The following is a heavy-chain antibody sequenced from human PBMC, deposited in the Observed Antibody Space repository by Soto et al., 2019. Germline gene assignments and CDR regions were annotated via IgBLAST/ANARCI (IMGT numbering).Heavy chain of an antibody. J-gene: IGHJ4*02. CDR2: ILNSGSV. CDR1: GASISRSDYY. CDR3: ASELSGYSYGPGEVY. Sequence: PSETLSLTCTVSGASISRSDYYWSWIRQPPGGGLEWIGYILNSGSVYYNPSLMSRLTMSIHSPKNQFSLNLNSVTAADTAVYFCASELSGYSYGPGEVYWGQGILVTVSS. D-gene: IGHD5-18*01. V-gene: IGHV4-30-4*01.